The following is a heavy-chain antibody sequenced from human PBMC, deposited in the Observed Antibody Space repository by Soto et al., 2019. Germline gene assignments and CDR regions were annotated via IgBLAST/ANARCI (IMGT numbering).Heavy chain of an antibody. V-gene: IGHV3-13*04. CDR2: IGTAGDT. Sequence: PGGSLRLSCAASGFTFSSYDMHWVRQATGKGLEWVSAIGTAGDTYYAGSVKGRFTISRDYSKNTLFLQMNSLRDEDTAVYYCATAKLLLPWLFDYWGQGTLVTVSS. J-gene: IGHJ4*02. CDR1: GFTFSSYD. D-gene: IGHD2-15*01. CDR3: ATAKLLLPWLFDY.